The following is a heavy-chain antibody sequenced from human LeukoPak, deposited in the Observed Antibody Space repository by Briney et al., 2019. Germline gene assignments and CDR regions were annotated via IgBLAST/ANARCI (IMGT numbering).Heavy chain of an antibody. CDR2: INSNGGRT. CDR3: VKDLYYDNSGYYSGAFDY. Sequence: GESLKISCSASGFTFKKYAMHWVRQAPGKGLEYVSAINSNGGRTYYADSVKGRFTISRDNSKNTLFLQMSSLRVEDTAVYYCVKDLYYDNSGYYSGAFDYWGQGTLVTVSS. CDR1: GFTFKKYA. J-gene: IGHJ4*02. V-gene: IGHV3-64D*06. D-gene: IGHD3-22*01.